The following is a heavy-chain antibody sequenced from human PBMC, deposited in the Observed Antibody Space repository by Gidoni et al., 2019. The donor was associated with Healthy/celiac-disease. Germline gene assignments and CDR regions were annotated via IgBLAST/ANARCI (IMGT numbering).Heavy chain of an antibody. CDR1: GGSISRYY. CDR3: ARDKLNWNGGQYYYYYGMDV. J-gene: IGHJ6*02. V-gene: IGHV4-4*07. Sequence: QVQLQESVPGLVKPSETICLTCTVSGGSISRYYWSVIRQPAGKGLEWIVRIYTSGSTNYDPSLKSRVTMFVDTPKNQFSLKLSSVIAADTAVYYCARDKLNWNGGQYYYYYGMDVWGQGTTGTVSS. CDR2: IYTSGST. D-gene: IGHD1-20*01.